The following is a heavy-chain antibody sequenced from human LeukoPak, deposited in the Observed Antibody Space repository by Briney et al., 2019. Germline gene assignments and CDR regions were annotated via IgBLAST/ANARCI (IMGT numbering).Heavy chain of an antibody. D-gene: IGHD1-7*01. V-gene: IGHV3-21*01. CDR2: ISSSTYI. CDR1: GFTFSNYW. Sequence: GGSLRLSCAASGFTFSNYWMSWVRQAPGKGLEWVSSISSSTYIYYADSVKGRFTISRDNAKNSLFLQMNSLRAEDTTVYYCARGSGTGFYSHYYFDYWGQGTLVTVSS. CDR3: ARGSGTGFYSHYYFDY. J-gene: IGHJ4*02.